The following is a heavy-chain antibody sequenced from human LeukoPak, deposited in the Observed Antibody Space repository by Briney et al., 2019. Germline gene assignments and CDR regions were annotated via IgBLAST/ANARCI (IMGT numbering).Heavy chain of an antibody. Sequence: GGSLRLSCAASGFTFSSYWMSWVRQAPGKGLEWVANIKQDGSEKYYVDSVKGRFTISRDNAKNSLYLQMNSLRAEDTAVYYCARVRGYCSSTSCYTDTNDAFDIWGQGTMVTVSS. D-gene: IGHD2-2*02. J-gene: IGHJ3*02. CDR2: IKQDGSEK. CDR3: ARVRGYCSSTSCYTDTNDAFDI. CDR1: GFTFSSYW. V-gene: IGHV3-7*01.